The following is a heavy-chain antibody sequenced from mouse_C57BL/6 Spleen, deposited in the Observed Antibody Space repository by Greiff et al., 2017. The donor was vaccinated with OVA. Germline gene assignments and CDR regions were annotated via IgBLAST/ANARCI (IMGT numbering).Heavy chain of an antibody. CDR3: ARVHDYDAWFAY. V-gene: IGHV1-52*01. CDR2: IDPSDSET. CDR1: GYTFTSYW. J-gene: IGHJ3*01. Sequence: QVQLQQPGAELVRPGSSVKLSCKASGYTFTSYWMHWVKQRPIQGLEWIGNIDPSDSETHYNQKFKDKATLTVDKSSSTAYMQLSSLTSEDSAVYYCARVHDYDAWFAYWGQGTLVTVSA. D-gene: IGHD2-4*01.